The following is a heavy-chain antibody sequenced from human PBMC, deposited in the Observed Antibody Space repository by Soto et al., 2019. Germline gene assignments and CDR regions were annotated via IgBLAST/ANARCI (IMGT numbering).Heavy chain of an antibody. CDR1: GYTFTSYY. V-gene: IGHV1-46*01. D-gene: IGHD7-27*01. J-gene: IGHJ4*02. CDR2: INPSGGST. CDR3: ALAPRNWDFDY. Sequence: QVQLVQSGAEVKKPGASVKVSCKASGYTFTSYYMHWVRQAPGQGLEWMGIINPSGGSTSYAQKLQGRVTTTRDTSTRTVYVELSSLRSEDSAVYYCALAPRNWDFDYWGQGPLVTVSS.